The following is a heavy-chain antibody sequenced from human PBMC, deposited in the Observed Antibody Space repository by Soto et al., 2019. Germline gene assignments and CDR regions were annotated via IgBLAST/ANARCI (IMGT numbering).Heavy chain of an antibody. CDR3: AKASPGCSSSWYFRYYYYGMDV. Sequence: QVQLVESGGGVVQPGRSLRLSCAASGFTFSSYGMHWVRQAPGKGLEWVAVISYDGSNKYYADSVKGRFTISRDNSKITLYLQMNSLRAEDTAVYYCAKASPGCSSSWYFRYYYYGMDVWGQGTTVTVSS. CDR1: GFTFSSYG. J-gene: IGHJ6*02. CDR2: ISYDGSNK. V-gene: IGHV3-30*18. D-gene: IGHD6-13*01.